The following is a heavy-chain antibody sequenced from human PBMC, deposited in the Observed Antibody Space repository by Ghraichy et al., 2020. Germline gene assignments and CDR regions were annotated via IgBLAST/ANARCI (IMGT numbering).Heavy chain of an antibody. V-gene: IGHV3-20*04. Sequence: GALRLSCAASGFTFDDYGMSWVRQAPGKGLEWVSGINWNGGSTGYADSVKGRFTISRDNAKNSLYLQMTSLRAEDTALYYCARGRNSGNYYCFDYWGQGTLVTVSS. J-gene: IGHJ4*02. D-gene: IGHD1-26*01. CDR3: ARGRNSGNYYCFDY. CDR2: INWNGGST. CDR1: GFTFDDYG.